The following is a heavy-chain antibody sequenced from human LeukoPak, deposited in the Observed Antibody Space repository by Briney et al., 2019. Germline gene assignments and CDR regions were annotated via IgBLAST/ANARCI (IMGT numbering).Heavy chain of an antibody. D-gene: IGHD3-16*01. V-gene: IGHV3-21*06. CDR2: ISSSSSYI. CDR3: ARHLHD. CDR1: GFTFSSYS. J-gene: IGHJ4*02. Sequence: GGSLRLSCAASGFTFSSYSMNWVRQAPGKGLEWVSSISSSSSYIYYADSVKGRLTISRDNAKNMVYLQVDSLRAEDTAIYYCARHLHDWGQGTLVSVSS.